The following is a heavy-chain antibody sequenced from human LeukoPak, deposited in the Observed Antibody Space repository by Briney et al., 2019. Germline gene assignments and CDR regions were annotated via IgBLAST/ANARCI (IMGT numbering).Heavy chain of an antibody. J-gene: IGHJ3*02. CDR3: ARARYANAWYAFDI. D-gene: IGHD2-2*01. V-gene: IGHV4-59*02. Sequence: SETLSPTCTVSGGSVSSYYWSWIRRPPGRGLEWIAYLSHSGSSDSNPSLTSRVTTLVDTSKNQFSLKLTSVTAADTAVYYCARARYANAWYAFDIWGHGTMVTVSS. CDR2: LSHSGSS. CDR1: GGSVSSYY.